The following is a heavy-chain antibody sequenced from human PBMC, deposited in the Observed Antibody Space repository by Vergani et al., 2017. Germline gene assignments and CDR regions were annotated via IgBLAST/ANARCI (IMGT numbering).Heavy chain of an antibody. Sequence: QLQLQESGPGLVKPSATLSLTCSVSGASIRSSNYYWGWIRQPPGKGLEWSASIYYSGSTYYNPSLKSRVTISVDTSKNQFSLKLRSVTAADTAVYFCARHSTVEWLVKLGWIDPWGQGILVTVSS. CDR3: ARHSTVEWLVKLGWIDP. CDR1: GASIRSSNYY. V-gene: IGHV4-39*01. D-gene: IGHD6-19*01. J-gene: IGHJ5*02. CDR2: IYYSGST.